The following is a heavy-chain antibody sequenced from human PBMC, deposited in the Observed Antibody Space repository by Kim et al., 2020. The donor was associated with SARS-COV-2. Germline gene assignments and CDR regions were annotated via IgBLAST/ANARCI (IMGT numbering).Heavy chain of an antibody. CDR3: SSGYDYSY. V-gene: IGHV4-39*01. Sequence: YSGSTYYTPSLKSRVTISVDTSKNQFSLKLSSVTAADTAVYYCSSGYDYSYWGQGTLVTVSS. D-gene: IGHD5-12*01. CDR2: YSGST. J-gene: IGHJ4*02.